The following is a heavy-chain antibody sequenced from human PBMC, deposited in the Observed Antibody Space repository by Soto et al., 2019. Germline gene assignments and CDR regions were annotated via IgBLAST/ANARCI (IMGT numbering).Heavy chain of an antibody. Sequence: QAQLVESGGGVVQPGRSLRLSCVATGFNFSNYGMQWVRQTPGKGLEWVAVIWNDGNDKSYEDSVKGRFTISRDNSKNTLYLEMSSLRAEDTAVYYCARDRDIVVVTGILMWWGQGTLVTVSS. D-gene: IGHD2-21*02. CDR1: GFNFSNYG. J-gene: IGHJ4*02. CDR2: IWNDGNDK. V-gene: IGHV3-33*01. CDR3: ARDRDIVVVTGILMW.